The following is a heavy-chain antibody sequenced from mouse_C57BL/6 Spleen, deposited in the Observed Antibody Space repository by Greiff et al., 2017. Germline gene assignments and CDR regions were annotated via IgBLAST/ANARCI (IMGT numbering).Heavy chain of an antibody. CDR3: ARSEDGYSAWFAY. Sequence: VQVVESGAELVKPGASVKISCKASGYAFSSYWMNWVKQRPGKGLEWIGKIYPGDGDTNYNGKFKGKATLTADKSSSTAYMQLSSLTSEDSAVYFCARSEDGYSAWFAYWGQGTLVTVSA. CDR1: GYAFSSYW. CDR2: IYPGDGDT. J-gene: IGHJ3*01. V-gene: IGHV1-80*01. D-gene: IGHD2-3*01.